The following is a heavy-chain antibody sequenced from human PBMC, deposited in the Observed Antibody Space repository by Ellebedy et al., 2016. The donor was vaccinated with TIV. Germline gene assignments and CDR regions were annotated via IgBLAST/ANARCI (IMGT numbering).Heavy chain of an antibody. CDR2: INSGGSST. J-gene: IGHJ3*02. CDR3: ARDVNGAFDI. Sequence: GESLKISCAASGFTFSSYWMHWVRQAPGKGLVWVSRINSGGSSTRYADSVKGRFTISRDNAKNTLYLQMNSLRAEDTAVYYCARDVNGAFDIWGQGTMVTVSS. V-gene: IGHV3-74*01. CDR1: GFTFSSYW.